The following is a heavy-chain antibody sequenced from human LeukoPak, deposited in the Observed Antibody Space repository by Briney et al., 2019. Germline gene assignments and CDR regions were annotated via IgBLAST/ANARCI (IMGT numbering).Heavy chain of an antibody. V-gene: IGHV3-7*01. CDR3: ASGAAPSRYYYMDV. J-gene: IGHJ6*03. D-gene: IGHD3-10*01. Sequence: GGSMRLSCAAYGFTFSSYWMSWVRQAPGKGLEWVANIKQDGSEKYYVDSVKGRFTISRDNAKNSLYLQMNSLRAEDTAVYYCASGAAPSRYYYMDVWGKGTTVTVSS. CDR1: GFTFSSYW. CDR2: IKQDGSEK.